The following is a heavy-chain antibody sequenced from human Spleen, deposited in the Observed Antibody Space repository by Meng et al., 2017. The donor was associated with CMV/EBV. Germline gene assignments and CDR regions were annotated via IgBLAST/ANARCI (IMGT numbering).Heavy chain of an antibody. V-gene: IGHV3-15*01. CDR1: GFIFSKAW. Sequence: SLRLSCAGSGFIFSKAWMTWVRQAPEKGLEWVGRIKSKTDGETTDYGAPVKGRFTISRDDSKNMLYLQMNSLKIEDTALYYCTSLGYWGQGTLVAVS. CDR3: TSLGY. J-gene: IGHJ4*02. CDR2: IKSKTDGETT.